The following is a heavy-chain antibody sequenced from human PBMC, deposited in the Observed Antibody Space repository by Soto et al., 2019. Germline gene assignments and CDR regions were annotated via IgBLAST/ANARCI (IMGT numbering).Heavy chain of an antibody. CDR2: TYYTADT. J-gene: IGHJ4*02. Sequence: SETLSLTCTVSGVSIRSYFWSWIRQPPGKGLEWIGYTYYTADTKYNPSLESRATISADPSKKQFSLSLSPVTAADTALYFRAGSKNRGESIDYWGQGALVTVYS. CDR3: AGSKNRGESIDY. CDR1: GVSIRSYF. V-gene: IGHV4-59*01. D-gene: IGHD3-10*01.